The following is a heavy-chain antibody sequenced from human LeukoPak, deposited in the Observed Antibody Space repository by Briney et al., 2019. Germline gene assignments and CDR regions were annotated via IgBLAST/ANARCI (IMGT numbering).Heavy chain of an antibody. CDR1: GDSISNYY. Sequence: SETLSLTCTVSGDSISNYYWTWARQPPGKGLEWIGYIYYSGDTNYNPSLKSRVTISLDTSKNQFSLKLTSVTAADTAMYYCARRKAKTPNYFDYWGQGALVTVSS. CDR2: IYYSGDT. CDR3: ARRKAKTPNYFDY. V-gene: IGHV4-59*08. J-gene: IGHJ4*02.